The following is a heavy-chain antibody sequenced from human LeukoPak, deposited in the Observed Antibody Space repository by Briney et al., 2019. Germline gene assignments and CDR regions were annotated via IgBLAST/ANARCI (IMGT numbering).Heavy chain of an antibody. CDR3: VRDSADDPLNAFDI. J-gene: IGHJ3*02. CDR1: GYTFTGYY. Sequence: ASVKVSCKASGYTFTGYYMHWVRQAPGQGLGWMRWINLKSGGTKYVQRFQDRVTMTRDTSITTAYMELTSLIADDTAVYYCVRDSADDPLNAFDIWGQGTMVTVSS. CDR2: INLKSGGT. V-gene: IGHV1-2*02. D-gene: IGHD5-24*01.